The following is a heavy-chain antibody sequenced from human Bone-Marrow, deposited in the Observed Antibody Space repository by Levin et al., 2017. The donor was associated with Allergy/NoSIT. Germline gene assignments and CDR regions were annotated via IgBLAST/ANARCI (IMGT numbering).Heavy chain of an antibody. CDR2: IIPMFGTT. J-gene: IGHJ4*02. CDR3: ARDEGLGLQISS. D-gene: IGHD5-24*01. V-gene: IGHV1-69*13. Sequence: SVKVSCKASGGTFNSYPISWVRQAPGQGLEWMAGIIPMFGTTHYAQKFHGRVTITADESTITAYMELTSLRVEDTAIYYCARDEGLGLQISSWGQGTLVTVSS. CDR1: GGTFNSYP.